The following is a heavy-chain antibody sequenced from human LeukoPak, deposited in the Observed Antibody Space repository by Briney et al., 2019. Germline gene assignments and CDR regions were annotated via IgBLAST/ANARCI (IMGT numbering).Heavy chain of an antibody. CDR3: ATEMAAMVY. V-gene: IGHV3-74*01. Sequence: GGSLRLSCAASGFTFSSYWMHWVRQAPGKGLVWVSHINSDGSSTNYGDSVKGCFTTFRDNAENTLYLHENSVRGEDTAVYYCATEMAAMVYWGQGTLVTVSP. D-gene: IGHD5-24*01. CDR1: GFTFSSYW. J-gene: IGHJ4*02. CDR2: INSDGSST.